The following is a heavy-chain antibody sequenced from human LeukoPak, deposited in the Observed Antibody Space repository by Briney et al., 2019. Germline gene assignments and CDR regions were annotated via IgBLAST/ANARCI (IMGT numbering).Heavy chain of an antibody. V-gene: IGHV3-30*07. Sequence: GRSLRLSCAASGFTFSSYAMHWVRQAPGKGLEWVAVISYDGSNKYYADSVKGRFTISRDNSKNSLYLQMNSLRAEDTALYYCVRDADGGNSWFDTWGQGTLVTVSS. CDR2: ISYDGSNK. J-gene: IGHJ5*02. CDR3: VRDADGGNSWFDT. CDR1: GFTFSSYA. D-gene: IGHD4-23*01.